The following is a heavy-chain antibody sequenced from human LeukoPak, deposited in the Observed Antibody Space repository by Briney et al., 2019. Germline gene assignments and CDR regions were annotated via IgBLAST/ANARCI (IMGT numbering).Heavy chain of an antibody. V-gene: IGHV1-18*01. CDR1: GYTFTSYR. D-gene: IGHD2-2*03. J-gene: IGHJ6*04. Sequence: ASLRVSFKASGYTFTSYRSSWVRQAPGQGIDWMGWISAYNGNTNYAQKLQGRVTMTTDTSTSTAYMELRSLRSDDTAVYYCARIGFGYCSSTSCYGMDVWGEGTTVTVSS. CDR2: ISAYNGNT. CDR3: ARIGFGYCSSTSCYGMDV.